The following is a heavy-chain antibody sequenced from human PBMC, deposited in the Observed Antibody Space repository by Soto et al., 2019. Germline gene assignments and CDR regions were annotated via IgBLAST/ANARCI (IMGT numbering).Heavy chain of an antibody. CDR3: ASRYTSGWYEGMDV. CDR1: GGTFSSYA. V-gene: IGHV1-69*06. Sequence: SVKVSCKASGGTFSSYAISWVRQAPGQGLEWMGGIIPIFGTANYAQKFQGRVTITADKSTSTAYMELSSLRSEDTAVYYWASRYTSGWYEGMDVWGKVTTVTVSS. D-gene: IGHD6-19*01. J-gene: IGHJ6*04. CDR2: IIPIFGTA.